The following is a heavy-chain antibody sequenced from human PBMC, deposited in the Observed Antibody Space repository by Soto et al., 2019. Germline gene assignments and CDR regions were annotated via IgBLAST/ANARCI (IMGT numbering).Heavy chain of an antibody. CDR3: ARGGLGTYLLDF. D-gene: IGHD3-10*01. V-gene: IGHV3-74*01. CDR2: IKGDESGT. Sequence: EVQLVESGGGLVQPGGSLRLSCAASGFTFSSYWMHWVRQAPGKGLVWVSRIKGDESGTNYADSVKGRFTISRDNAKNTLYLQMNSLRAEETAVYYCARGGLGTYLLDFWGQGTLVTVSS. CDR1: GFTFSSYW. J-gene: IGHJ4*02.